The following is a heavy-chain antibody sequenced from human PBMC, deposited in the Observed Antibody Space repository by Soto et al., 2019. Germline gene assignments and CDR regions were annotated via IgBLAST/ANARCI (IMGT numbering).Heavy chain of an antibody. V-gene: IGHV1-46*01. CDR3: ARDRIAVAGTGGGYYYYGMDV. D-gene: IGHD6-19*01. Sequence: ASVKVSCKASGYTFTSYYMHWVRQAPGQGLEWMGIINPSGGSTSYAQKFQGRVTMTRDTSTSTVYMELSSLRSEDTAVYYCARDRIAVAGTGGGYYYYGMDVWGQGTTVTSP. J-gene: IGHJ6*02. CDR1: GYTFTSYY. CDR2: INPSGGST.